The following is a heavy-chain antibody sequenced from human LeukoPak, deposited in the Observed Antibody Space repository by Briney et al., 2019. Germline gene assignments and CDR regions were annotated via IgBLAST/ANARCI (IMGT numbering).Heavy chain of an antibody. V-gene: IGHV1-3*01. D-gene: IGHD3-16*01. J-gene: IGHJ4*02. CDR1: GYTFTSYA. CDR2: INAGNGNT. Sequence: ASVKVSCKASGYTFTSYAMHWVRQAPGQRLEWTGWINAGNGNTKYSQKFQGRVTITRDTSASTAYMELSSLRSEDTAVYYCARTRWPNVGPYTFGGQGTLVTVSS. CDR3: ARTRWPNVGPYTF.